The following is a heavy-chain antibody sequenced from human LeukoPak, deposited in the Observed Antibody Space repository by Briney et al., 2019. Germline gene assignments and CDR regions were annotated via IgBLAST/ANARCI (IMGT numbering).Heavy chain of an antibody. D-gene: IGHD3-10*01. V-gene: IGHV3-30*18. CDR1: GFTFSSYG. Sequence: PGRSLRLSCAASGFTFSSYGMHWVRQAPGKGLEWVAVISYDGSNKYYADSVKGRFTISRDNSKSTLYLQMNSLRAEDTAVYYCAKDYYGSGSYYHFDYWGQGTLVTVSS. CDR3: AKDYYGSGSYYHFDY. J-gene: IGHJ4*02. CDR2: ISYDGSNK.